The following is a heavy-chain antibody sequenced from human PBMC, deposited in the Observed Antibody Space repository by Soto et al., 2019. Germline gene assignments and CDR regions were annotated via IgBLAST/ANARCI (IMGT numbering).Heavy chain of an antibody. J-gene: IGHJ1*01. V-gene: IGHV4-4*02. CDR2: VYDSGST. D-gene: IGHD3-22*01. CDR1: GGSISSSDW. CDR3: ARGIGYYSAEYFQH. Sequence: QVQLQESGPGLVKPSWTLSLTCAVSGGSISSSDWWSWVRQPPGKGLECIGEVYDSGSTNYNPSLKSRVTISVDKSKNQFSLKLRSVTAADTAVYYCARGIGYYSAEYFQHWGQGTLVTVSS.